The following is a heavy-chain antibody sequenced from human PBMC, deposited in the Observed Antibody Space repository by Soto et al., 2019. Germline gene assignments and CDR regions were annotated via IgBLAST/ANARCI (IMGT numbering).Heavy chain of an antibody. Sequence: GGSLKLSCAASGFTFSNAWLNSVRQAPGKELAWVGRIKSKTDGGTTDYAAPVKGRFTISRDDSKNTLYLQMNSLKTEDTAVYYCTTDYYYDSSGYYGFDYWGQGTLVTVSS. D-gene: IGHD3-22*01. J-gene: IGHJ4*02. V-gene: IGHV3-15*07. CDR2: IKSKTDGGTT. CDR3: TTDYYYDSSGYYGFDY. CDR1: GFTFSNAW.